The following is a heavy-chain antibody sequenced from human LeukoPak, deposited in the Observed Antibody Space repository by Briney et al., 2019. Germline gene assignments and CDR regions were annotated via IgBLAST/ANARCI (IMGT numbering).Heavy chain of an antibody. CDR1: GFTFNRYG. Sequence: GGSLRLSCAASGFTFNRYGMHWVRQAPGKGLEWVADIGHDGNNKYYADSVKGRFTISRDSSKNTLYLQMNSLRAEDTAVYYCARDVRIVYYDRSPDYWGQGTLVTVSS. D-gene: IGHD3-22*01. J-gene: IGHJ4*02. CDR3: ARDVRIVYYDRSPDY. CDR2: IGHDGNNK. V-gene: IGHV3-30*02.